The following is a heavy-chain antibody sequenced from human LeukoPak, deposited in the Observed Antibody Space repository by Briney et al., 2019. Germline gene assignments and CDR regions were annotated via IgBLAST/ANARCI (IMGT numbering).Heavy chain of an antibody. V-gene: IGHV4-59*12. CDR2: IYYSGST. D-gene: IGHD4-17*01. CDR3: ARGQGTVTTH. CDR1: GGSISSYY. J-gene: IGHJ4*02. Sequence: SETLSLTCTVSGGSISSYYRSWIRQPPGKGLEWIGYIYYSGSTNYNPSLKSRVTISVDTSKNQFSLKLSSVTAADTAVYYCARGQGTVTTHWGQGTLVTVSS.